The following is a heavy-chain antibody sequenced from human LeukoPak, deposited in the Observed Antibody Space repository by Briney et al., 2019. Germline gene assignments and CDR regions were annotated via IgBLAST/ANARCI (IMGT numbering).Heavy chain of an antibody. CDR1: GGSFSGYY. CDR3: ARRWQWLAAGGNNWFDP. Sequence: PSETLSLTCAVYGGSFSGYYWSWIRQPPGKGLEWIGEINHSGSTNYNPSLKSRVTISVDTSKNQFSLKLSSVTAADTAVYYCARRWQWLAAGGNNWFDPWGQGTLVTVSS. D-gene: IGHD6-19*01. CDR2: INHSGST. J-gene: IGHJ5*02. V-gene: IGHV4-34*01.